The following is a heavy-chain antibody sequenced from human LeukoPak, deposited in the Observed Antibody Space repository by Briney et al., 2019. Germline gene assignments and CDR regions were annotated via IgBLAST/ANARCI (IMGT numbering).Heavy chain of an antibody. CDR1: GYTLTELC. V-gene: IGHV1-24*01. CDR2: FDPEDGET. Sequence: ASVKVSCKVSGYTLTELCMHWVRHAPGKGLEWMGGFDPEDGETIYAQKFQGRVTMTEDTSTDTAYMELSSLRSEDTAVYYCATERLTDDMVATGDWGQGTLVTVSS. J-gene: IGHJ4*02. D-gene: IGHD5-12*01. CDR3: ATERLTDDMVATGD.